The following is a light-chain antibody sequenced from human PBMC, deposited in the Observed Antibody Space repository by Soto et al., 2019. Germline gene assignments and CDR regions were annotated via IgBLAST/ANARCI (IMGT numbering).Light chain of an antibody. CDR2: DAY. CDR1: QSVRTY. CDR3: QQSNTWPPIT. V-gene: IGKV3-11*01. J-gene: IGKJ5*01. Sequence: EVVMRQSPVTLSLSPGESATLSCRDSQSVRTYLAWYQVKPGQAPRLLIYDAYRRASGVPATFSGSGSGTDFTLTISSLEPGDFALYYCQQSNTWPPITFGQGTRLEIK.